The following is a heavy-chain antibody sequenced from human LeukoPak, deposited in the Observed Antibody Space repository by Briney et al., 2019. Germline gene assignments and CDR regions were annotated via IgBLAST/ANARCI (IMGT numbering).Heavy chain of an antibody. V-gene: IGHV1-24*01. Sequence: ASVKVSCKLSGYTLTELSMHWVRQAPGKGLEWMGGFDPEDGETIYAQKFQGRVTMTEDTPTDTAYMDLSSLRSEDTAVYYCAASFSAYYYDSSGYRPYFDSWGQGTLVTVSS. D-gene: IGHD3-22*01. CDR1: GYTLTELS. J-gene: IGHJ4*02. CDR3: AASFSAYYYDSSGYRPYFDS. CDR2: FDPEDGET.